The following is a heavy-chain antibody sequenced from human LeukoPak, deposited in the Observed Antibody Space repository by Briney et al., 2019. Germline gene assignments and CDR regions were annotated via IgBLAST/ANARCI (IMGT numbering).Heavy chain of an antibody. Sequence: ASVKVSCKASGYTFTGYYMHWVRQAPGQGLEWMGWINPNSGGTNYAQKFQGWVTMTRDTSISTAYMELSRLRSDDTAVYYFARETTVTTGSDAFDIWGQGTMVTVSS. CDR2: INPNSGGT. J-gene: IGHJ3*02. CDR1: GYTFTGYY. V-gene: IGHV1-2*04. D-gene: IGHD4-11*01. CDR3: ARETTVTTGSDAFDI.